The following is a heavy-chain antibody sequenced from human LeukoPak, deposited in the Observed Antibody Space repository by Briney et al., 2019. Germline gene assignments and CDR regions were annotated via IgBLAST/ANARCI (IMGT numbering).Heavy chain of an antibody. D-gene: IGHD2-2*01. CDR2: ISGSGGST. Sequence: PGGTLRLSCAASGFTFSSYGMSWVRQAPGKGLEWVSAISGSGGSTYYADSVKGRFTISRDNSKNTLYLQMNSLRAEDTAVYYCAKEGIVVVPAAPFDYWGQGTLVTVSS. CDR3: AKEGIVVVPAAPFDY. CDR1: GFTFSSYG. J-gene: IGHJ4*02. V-gene: IGHV3-23*01.